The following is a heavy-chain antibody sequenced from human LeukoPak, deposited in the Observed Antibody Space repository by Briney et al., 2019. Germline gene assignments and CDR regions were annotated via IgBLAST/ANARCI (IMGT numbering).Heavy chain of an antibody. D-gene: IGHD5-12*01. V-gene: IGHV3-48*03. CDR3: AGESGRYVGSDV. J-gene: IGHJ3*01. CDR1: GFTFSSYE. Sequence: PGGSLRLSCAASGFTFSSYEMNWVRQAPGKGLEWVSYISSSGSTIYYADSVKGRFTISRDNTKSSLYLQIHSLRAEDAAVYYCAGESGRYVGSDVWGQGTKVTVFS. CDR2: ISSSGSTI.